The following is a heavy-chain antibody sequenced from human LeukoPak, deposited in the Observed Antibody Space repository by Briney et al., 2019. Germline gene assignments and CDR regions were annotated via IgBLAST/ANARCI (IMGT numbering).Heavy chain of an antibody. Sequence: GGSLRLSCAASGFTFSSYAMSWVRQAPGKGLEWVSYISSSSSTIYYADSVKGRFTISRDNAKNSLYLQMNSLRAEDTAVYYCARELYDSSGYSPYYFDYWGQGTLVTVSS. CDR2: ISSSSSTI. D-gene: IGHD3-22*01. J-gene: IGHJ4*02. CDR3: ARELYDSSGYSPYYFDY. V-gene: IGHV3-48*04. CDR1: GFTFSSYA.